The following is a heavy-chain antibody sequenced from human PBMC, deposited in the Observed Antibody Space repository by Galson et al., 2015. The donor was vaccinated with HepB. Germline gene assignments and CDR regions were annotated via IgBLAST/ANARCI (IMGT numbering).Heavy chain of an antibody. Sequence: SLRLSCAASGFTFSSYAMSWVRQAPGKGLEWVSGIAAGGVSTCYADSVTGRFTISRDNSKNTLYLQMNSLRAEDAAIYYCAKTPLTLKKSGSYPYFDYWGQGTLVTVSS. CDR2: IAAGGVST. CDR1: GFTFSSYA. D-gene: IGHD1-26*01. V-gene: IGHV3-23*01. CDR3: AKTPLTLKKSGSYPYFDY. J-gene: IGHJ4*02.